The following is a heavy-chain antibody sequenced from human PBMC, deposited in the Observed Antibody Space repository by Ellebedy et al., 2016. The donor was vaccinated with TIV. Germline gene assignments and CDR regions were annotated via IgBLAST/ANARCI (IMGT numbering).Heavy chain of an antibody. CDR2: ISSSSSYI. CDR1: GFTFSSYS. D-gene: IGHD6-13*01. CDR3: ARDVYSSSWYVSNWFDP. J-gene: IGHJ5*02. V-gene: IGHV3-21*01. Sequence: GESLKISXAASGFTFSSYSMNWVRQAPGKGLEWVSSISSSSSYIYYADSVKGRFTISRDNAKNSLYLQMNSLRAEDTAVYYCARDVYSSSWYVSNWFDPWGQGTLVTVSS.